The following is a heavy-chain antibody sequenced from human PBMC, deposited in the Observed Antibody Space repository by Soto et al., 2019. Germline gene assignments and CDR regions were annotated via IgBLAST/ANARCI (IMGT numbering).Heavy chain of an antibody. CDR2: INHSGST. CDR1: GGSFSGYY. Sequence: QVQLQQWGAGLLKPSETLSLTCAVYGGSFSGYYWSWIRQPPGKGLEWIGEINHSGSTNYNPSLKSRVTISVDTSKTQFSLKLSSVTAADTAVYCCASPIVAAAHGWGQGTLVTVSS. V-gene: IGHV4-34*01. J-gene: IGHJ4*02. D-gene: IGHD2-2*01. CDR3: ASPIVAAAHG.